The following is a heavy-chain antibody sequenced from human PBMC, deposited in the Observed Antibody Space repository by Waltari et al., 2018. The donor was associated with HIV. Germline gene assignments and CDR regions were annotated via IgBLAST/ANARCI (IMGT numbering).Heavy chain of an antibody. D-gene: IGHD3-16*01. CDR3: AKDLGDYVWGMFTGAHFDS. CDR2: ISGSGDIT. Sequence: EVQLEQSGENLVQPGGSLRLSCAASGFPFDTYAMNWVRQAPGKRLEWGSAISGSGDITYFAASVKGRFTISRENAKNTVFLQMRSLRAEDTAVYYCAKDLGDYVWGMFTGAHFDSWGQGTLVTVSS. CDR1: GFPFDTYA. V-gene: IGHV3-23*04. J-gene: IGHJ5*01.